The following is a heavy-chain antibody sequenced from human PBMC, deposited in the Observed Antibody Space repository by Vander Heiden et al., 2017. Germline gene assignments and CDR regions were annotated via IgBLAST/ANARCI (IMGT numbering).Heavy chain of an antibody. CDR2: MNPNSGNT. V-gene: IGHV1-8*01. CDR3: AREGVVVTPIPDPFDI. CDR1: GDTFSSYD. Sequence: QVQLVQSGAEVKKPGASVKVSCKASGDTFSSYDIHWVRQAAGQGLEWMGWMNPNSGNTGYAQKFQGRVTMTRSTSISTAYMELSSLTSEDTAVYYCAREGVVVTPIPDPFDIWGQGTMVTVSS. D-gene: IGHD2-21*02. J-gene: IGHJ3*02.